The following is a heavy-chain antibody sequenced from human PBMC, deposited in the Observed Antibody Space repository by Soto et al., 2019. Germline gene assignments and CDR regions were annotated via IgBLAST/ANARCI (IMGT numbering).Heavy chain of an antibody. D-gene: IGHD3-10*01. CDR3: AREYGSGSYPFDY. CDR2: INAGNGNT. V-gene: IGHV1-3*01. Sequence: ASVKVSCKASGYTFTSYAMHWVRQAPGQRLEWMGWINAGNGNTKYSQKFQGRVTITRDTSASTAYIELSSLRSEDTAVYYCAREYGSGSYPFDYWGQGTLVTVSS. CDR1: GYTFTSYA. J-gene: IGHJ4*02.